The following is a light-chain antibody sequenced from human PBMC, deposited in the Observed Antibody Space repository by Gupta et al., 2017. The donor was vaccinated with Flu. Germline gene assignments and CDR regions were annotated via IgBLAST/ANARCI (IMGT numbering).Light chain of an antibody. J-gene: IGKJ1*01. CDR2: DAS. V-gene: IGKV3-11*01. CDR1: QSVSSY. Sequence: EIVLTHSPATLSLSPGERATLSCRASQSVSSYLAWYQQKPGQAPRLLIYDASNRDTGIPARFSGSGSGTDFTLTISSLEPEDFAIYYCQQLSNWPRMTFGHGTKLEIK. CDR3: QQLSNWPRMT.